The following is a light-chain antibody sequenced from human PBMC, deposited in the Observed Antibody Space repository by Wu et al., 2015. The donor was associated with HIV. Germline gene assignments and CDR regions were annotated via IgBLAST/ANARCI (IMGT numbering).Light chain of an antibody. V-gene: IGKV1-27*01. CDR1: QDISNY. Sequence: DIQMTQSPSSLSASVGDRVTITCRASQDISNYLAWYRQKPGKVPNLLIYAASTLHSGVPSRFSGSGSGTDFTLTISSLQPEDVATYYCQKYNSAPRTFGQGTKVEIK. CDR2: AAS. CDR3: QKYNSAPRT. J-gene: IGKJ1*01.